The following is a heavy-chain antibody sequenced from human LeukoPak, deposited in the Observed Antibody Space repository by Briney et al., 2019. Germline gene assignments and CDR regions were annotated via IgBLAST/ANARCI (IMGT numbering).Heavy chain of an antibody. CDR3: ARTTTFAPHFDY. CDR1: VFTVSSNY. V-gene: IGHV3-66*01. J-gene: IGHJ4*02. D-gene: IGHD1-1*01. Sequence: GGSLRLSCAGSVFTVSSNYMSWVRQAPGKGLEWVSVIYSGGTTYYADSVKGRFTISRDNSKNTLYLQMNSLRAEDTAVYYCARTTTFAPHFDYWGQGTLVTVSS. CDR2: IYSGGTT.